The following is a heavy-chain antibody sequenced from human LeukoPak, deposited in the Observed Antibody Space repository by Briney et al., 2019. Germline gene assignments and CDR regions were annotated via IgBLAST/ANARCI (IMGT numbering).Heavy chain of an antibody. J-gene: IGHJ4*02. D-gene: IGHD6-19*01. V-gene: IGHV1-18*01. CDR3: ARVGAVPGSSGWYEGDY. CDR1: GYTFTSYG. CDR2: ISAYNGNT. Sequence: ASVKVSCKASGYTFTSYGISWVRQAPGQGLEWMGWISAYNGNTNYAQKLQGRVTMTTDTSTSTAYMELRSLRSDDTAVYYCARVGAVPGSSGWYEGDYWGQGTLVTVSS.